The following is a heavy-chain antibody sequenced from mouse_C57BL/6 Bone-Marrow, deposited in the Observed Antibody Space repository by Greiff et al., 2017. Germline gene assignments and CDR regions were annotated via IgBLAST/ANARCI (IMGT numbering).Heavy chain of an antibody. J-gene: IGHJ2*01. Sequence: EVHLVESGGGLVQPGGSLKLSCAASGFTFSDYYMYWVRQTPEKRLEWVAYISNGGGSTYYPDTVKGRFTISRDNAKNTLYLQMSRLKSEDTAMYYCARHGELVYYFDYWGQGTTRTVSS. D-gene: IGHD4-1*01. V-gene: IGHV5-12*01. CDR1: GFTFSDYY. CDR2: ISNGGGST. CDR3: ARHGELVYYFDY.